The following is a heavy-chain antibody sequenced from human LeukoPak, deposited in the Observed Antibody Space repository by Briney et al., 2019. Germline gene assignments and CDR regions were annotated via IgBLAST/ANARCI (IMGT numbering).Heavy chain of an antibody. CDR2: IWYDGSNK. D-gene: IGHD3-10*01. V-gene: IGHV3-33*01. CDR1: GFTFSSYG. Sequence: GGSLRLSCAASGFTFSSYGMHWVRQAPGKGLGWVAVIWYDGSNKYYADSVKGRFTISRDNSKNTLYLQMNSLRAEDTAVYYCARDPSIMVRGVRGAFDIWGQGTMVTVSS. J-gene: IGHJ3*02. CDR3: ARDPSIMVRGVRGAFDI.